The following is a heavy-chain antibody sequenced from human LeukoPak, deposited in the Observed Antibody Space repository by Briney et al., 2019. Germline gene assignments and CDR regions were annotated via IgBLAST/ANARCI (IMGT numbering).Heavy chain of an antibody. CDR3: AGGQMFTSGGFES. CDR2: LYTAGDT. V-gene: IGHV3-53*01. CDR1: GFSVSSKY. Sequence: PGGSLRLSCAASGFSVSSKYMSWVRQAPGKGLEWVSVLYTAGDTYYADSVKGRFTISRDNSKNTLSLQMNSLRPDGTALYYCAGGQMFTSGGFESWGQGALVTVSS. J-gene: IGHJ4*02. D-gene: IGHD6-19*01.